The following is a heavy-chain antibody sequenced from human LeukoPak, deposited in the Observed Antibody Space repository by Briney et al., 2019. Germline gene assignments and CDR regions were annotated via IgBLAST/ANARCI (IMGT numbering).Heavy chain of an antibody. J-gene: IGHJ6*02. CDR2: IYYSGST. CDR3: ARGGSTMPYYGMDV. Sequence: SETLSLTCTVSGGSISSYYWSWIRQPPGKGLEWIGYIYYSGSTNYNPSLKSRVTISVDTSKNQFSLKLSSVTAADTAVYYCARGGSTMPYYGMDVWGQGTTVTVSS. CDR1: GGSISSYY. V-gene: IGHV4-59*12. D-gene: IGHD2-2*01.